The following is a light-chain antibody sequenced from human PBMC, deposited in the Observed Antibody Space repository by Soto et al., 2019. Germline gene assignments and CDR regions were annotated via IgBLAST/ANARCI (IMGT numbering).Light chain of an antibody. Sequence: EIVVTQSPATLSVSPGERVTLSCRASQSVSSSLAWYQQRPGQAPRLLIYDTSTRAAGISARFSGSGFGTEFTLTISSLQSEDFAVYYCQQYIDWPPGTFGQGTAVEIK. J-gene: IGKJ1*01. V-gene: IGKV3-15*01. CDR3: QQYIDWPPGT. CDR2: DTS. CDR1: QSVSSS.